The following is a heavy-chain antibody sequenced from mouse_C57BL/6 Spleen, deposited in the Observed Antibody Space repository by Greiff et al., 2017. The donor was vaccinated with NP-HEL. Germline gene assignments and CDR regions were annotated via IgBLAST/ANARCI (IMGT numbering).Heavy chain of an antibody. V-gene: IGHV1-26*01. J-gene: IGHJ2*01. CDR1: GYTFTDYY. Sequence: VQLQQSGPELVKPGASVKISCKASGYTFTDYYMNWVKQSHGKSLEWIGDINPNNGGTSYNQKFKGKATLTVDKSSSTAYMELRSLTSEDSAVYYCAIYYSNYDYFDYWGQGTTLTVSS. CDR2: INPNNGGT. D-gene: IGHD2-5*01. CDR3: AIYYSNYDYFDY.